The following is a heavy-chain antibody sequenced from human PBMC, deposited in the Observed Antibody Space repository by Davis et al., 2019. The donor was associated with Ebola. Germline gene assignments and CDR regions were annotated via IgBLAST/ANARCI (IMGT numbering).Heavy chain of an antibody. CDR2: IYYSGIT. CDR1: GGSIISSSSY. D-gene: IGHD2/OR15-2a*01. Sequence: SETLSLTCTVSGGSIISSSSYWGWIRQPPRKGLEWIGSIYYSGITYYNPSLKSRVTISVDTSKNQFSLKLRSVTAADTAVYYCARDSGNDFPDYWGQGTLVTVSS. CDR3: ARDSGNDFPDY. V-gene: IGHV4-39*02. J-gene: IGHJ4*02.